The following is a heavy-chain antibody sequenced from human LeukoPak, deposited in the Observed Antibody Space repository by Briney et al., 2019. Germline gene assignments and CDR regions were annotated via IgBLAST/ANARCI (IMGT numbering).Heavy chain of an antibody. J-gene: IGHJ6*03. V-gene: IGHV4-39*01. CDR2: IYYSGST. CDR3: ARAQYYDFWSGYYMNYYYYMDV. Sequence: PSQTLSLTCTVSGGSISSGSYYWSWIRQPPGKGLEWIGSIYYSGSTYYNPSLKSRVTISVDTSKNQFSLKLSSVTAADTAVYYCARAQYYDFWSGYYMNYYYYMDVWGKGTTVTVSS. D-gene: IGHD3-3*01. CDR1: GGSISSGSYY.